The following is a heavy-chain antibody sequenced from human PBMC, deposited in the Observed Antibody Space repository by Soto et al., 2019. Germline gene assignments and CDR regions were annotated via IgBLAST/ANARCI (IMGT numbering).Heavy chain of an antibody. V-gene: IGHV1-2*02. J-gene: IGHJ5*02. CDR3: ARGHYSDTGGDWVDP. CDR1: GYTFTGYY. Sequence: QVQLVQSGAEVKKPGASVKVSCTASGYTFTGYYMHWVRRAPGQGLEWMGWITANSGGTNYAQRDQGRVSMTRGASISRGYMALTRLRSDDTAVYFCARGHYSDTGGDWVDPWGQGTLVTVSS. D-gene: IGHD6-13*01. CDR2: ITANSGGT.